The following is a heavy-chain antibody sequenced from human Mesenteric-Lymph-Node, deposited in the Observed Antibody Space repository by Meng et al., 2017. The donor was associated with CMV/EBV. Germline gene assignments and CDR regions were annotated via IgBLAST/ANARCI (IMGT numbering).Heavy chain of an antibody. V-gene: IGHV3-13*01. J-gene: IGHJ2*01. CDR1: GFTFSSYD. CDR3: ARGSTVTTHWHFDL. Sequence: GESLKISCAASGFTFSSYDMHWVRQATGKGLEWVSAIGTAGDTYYPGSVKGRFTISRENAKNSLYLQMNSLRAGDTAVYYCARGSTVTTHWHFDLWGRGTLVTVSS. CDR2: IGTAGDT. D-gene: IGHD4-11*01.